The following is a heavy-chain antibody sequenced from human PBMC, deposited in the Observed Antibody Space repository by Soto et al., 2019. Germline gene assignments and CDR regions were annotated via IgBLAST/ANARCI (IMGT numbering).Heavy chain of an antibody. CDR3: VRGDGDYNDGNGYLARH. J-gene: IGHJ4*02. Sequence: AASVKVSCKASGYTFSSYGISWVRQAPGQGLEWMGWISAYNGNTNYAQKLQGRLTISRDNAKNTLYLQMNSLRAEDTAVYYCVRGDGDYNDGNGYLARHWGQGTLVTVSS. CDR2: ISAYNGNT. V-gene: IGHV1-18*01. D-gene: IGHD5-18*01. CDR1: GYTFSSYG.